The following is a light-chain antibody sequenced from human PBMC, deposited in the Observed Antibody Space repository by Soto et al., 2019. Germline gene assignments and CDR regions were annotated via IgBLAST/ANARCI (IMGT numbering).Light chain of an antibody. V-gene: IGKV3-20*01. CDR3: QHYGSSPGT. J-gene: IGKJ1*01. CDR2: SAS. Sequence: EIVLTQSPGTLSLSPGERATLSCRASQSSSSNHLAWYQQKPGQAPRLLIYSASSRATGIPDRFSGSGSGTDFTLTIIRLEPEDFAVYYGQHYGSSPGTFGQGTKVEVK. CDR1: QSSSSNH.